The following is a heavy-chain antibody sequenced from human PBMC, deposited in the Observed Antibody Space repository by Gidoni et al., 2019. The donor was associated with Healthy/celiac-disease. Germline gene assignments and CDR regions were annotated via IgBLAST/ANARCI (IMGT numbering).Heavy chain of an antibody. J-gene: IGHJ4*02. CDR3: ARPTTSWLRETPYYFDY. D-gene: IGHD3-10*01. V-gene: IGHV5-51*01. CDR1: GYSFTSYW. Sequence: EVQLVQSGAEVKKPGESRKSSGKGSGYSFTSYWIGWVRQMPGKGLEWMGITYPGDSDTRYSPSFQGQVTISADKSISTAYLQWSSLKASDTAMYYCARPTTSWLRETPYYFDYWGQGTLVTVSS. CDR2: TYPGDSDT.